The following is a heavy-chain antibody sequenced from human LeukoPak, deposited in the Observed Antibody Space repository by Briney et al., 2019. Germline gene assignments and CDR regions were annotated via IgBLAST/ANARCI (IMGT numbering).Heavy chain of an antibody. V-gene: IGHV3-33*01. CDR1: GFTFSSCP. CDR2: IYYNGHNQ. J-gene: IGHJ4*02. CDR3: VRDFWLDQGDW. D-gene: IGHD2-21*02. Sequence: GGSLRLSCAVSGFTFSSCPMHWVREAPGKGLEWVAYIYYNGHNQQYRQSEKGRFTISRDNPKNTLYLQMNSLTTEDTAVYYCVRDFWLDQGDWGGQGTLVTVSS.